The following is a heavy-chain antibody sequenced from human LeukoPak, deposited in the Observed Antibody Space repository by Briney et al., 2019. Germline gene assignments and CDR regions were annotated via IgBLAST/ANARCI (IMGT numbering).Heavy chain of an antibody. CDR1: GYTFTSYD. CDR3: ARLDGYYYYYYMDV. J-gene: IGHJ6*03. CDR2: MNPNSGNT. V-gene: IGHV1-8*03. Sequence: ASVKVSCKASGYTFTSYDINWVRRATGQGLGWMGWMNPNSGNTGYAQKFQGRVTITRNTSISTAYMELSSLRSEDTAVYYCARLDGYYYYYYMDVWGKGTTVTVSS.